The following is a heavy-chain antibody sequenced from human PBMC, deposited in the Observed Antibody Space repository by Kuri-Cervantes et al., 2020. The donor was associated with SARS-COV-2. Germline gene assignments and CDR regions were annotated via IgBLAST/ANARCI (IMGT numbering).Heavy chain of an antibody. D-gene: IGHD2-15*01. CDR2: ISSSGGIYM. CDR3: ARDPPSPYRSGGSCRTDV. J-gene: IGHJ6*02. Sequence: GGSLRLSCAASGFTFSDYYMSWIRQAPGKGLEWVSYISSSGGIYMQYADSVKGRFTISRDNAKKSLYLEMNSLRAEDTAVYYCARDPPSPYRSGGSCRTDVWGQGTTVTVSS. CDR1: GFTFSDYY. V-gene: IGHV3-11*01.